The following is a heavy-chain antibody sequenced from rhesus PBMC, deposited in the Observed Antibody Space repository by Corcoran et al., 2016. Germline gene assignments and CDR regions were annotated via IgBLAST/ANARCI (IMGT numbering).Heavy chain of an antibody. J-gene: IGHJ4*01. CDR3: ARGGSWSLDY. D-gene: IGHD6-13*01. V-gene: IGHV4-106*01. CDR1: GGSISDDYY. CDR2: IYGSGGGT. Sequence: QVQLQESGPGLVKPSETLSLTCAVSGGSISDDYYWSWIRQPPGKGLEWIGYIYGSGGGTTYNPSLKNRVTISIDTSKNQFSLKLSSVTAADTAVYYCARGGSWSLDYWGQGVLVTVSS.